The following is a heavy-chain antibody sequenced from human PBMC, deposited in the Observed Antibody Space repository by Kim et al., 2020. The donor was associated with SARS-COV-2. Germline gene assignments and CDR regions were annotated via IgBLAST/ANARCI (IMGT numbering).Heavy chain of an antibody. V-gene: IGHV3-49*02. Sequence: TEYAASVKGRFTISRDDSKSIAYLQMNSLKTEDTAVYYCTSPYATQGGNFWGQGTLVTVSS. CDR3: TSPYATQGGNF. J-gene: IGHJ4*02. CDR2: T. D-gene: IGHD2-21*01.